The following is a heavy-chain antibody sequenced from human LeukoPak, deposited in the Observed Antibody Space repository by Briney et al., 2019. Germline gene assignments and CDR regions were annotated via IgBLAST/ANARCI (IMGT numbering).Heavy chain of an antibody. D-gene: IGHD2-21*02. CDR2: IDAGATST. J-gene: IGHJ4*02. V-gene: IGHV3-48*03. CDR3: VRGRLLRSTKYFDY. Sequence: GGSLRLSCAASGFPVNKYEMHWVRQAPGKGLEWVSYIDAGATSTNYADSVWGRFTLSRDNAQSSVHLQMNSLRDEDTAVYYCVRGRLLRSTKYFDYRGQGALVTVSS. CDR1: GFPVNKYE.